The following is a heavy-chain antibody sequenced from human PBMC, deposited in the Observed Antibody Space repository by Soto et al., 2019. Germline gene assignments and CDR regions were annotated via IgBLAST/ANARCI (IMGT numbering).Heavy chain of an antibody. CDR1: GYSFTSYW. Sequence: GESLKISCKGSGYSFTSYWIGWVRQMLGKGLEWMGIIYPGDSDTRYSPSFQGQVTISADKSISTAYLQWSSLKASDTAMYYCARLGDGYNYWYYYYGMDVWGQGTTVTVSS. V-gene: IGHV5-51*01. CDR2: IYPGDSDT. J-gene: IGHJ6*02. CDR3: ARLGDGYNYWYYYYGMDV. D-gene: IGHD5-12*01.